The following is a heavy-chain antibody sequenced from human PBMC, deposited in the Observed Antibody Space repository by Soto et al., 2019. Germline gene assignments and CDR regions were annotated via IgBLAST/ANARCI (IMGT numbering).Heavy chain of an antibody. Sequence: QVQLQEAGPGLVKPSQTLSLTCTVSGASINSGGYYWSWIRQLPGKGLEWIGNIYFSGSTYSNPSLESRLIISLDTSQNQFCLKLSSVTAADTAVYYCATGNAWGVPLAYWGQGTLVTVSS. V-gene: IGHV4-31*03. CDR2: IYFSGST. J-gene: IGHJ4*02. CDR1: GASINSGGYY. CDR3: ATGNAWGVPLAY. D-gene: IGHD3-16*01.